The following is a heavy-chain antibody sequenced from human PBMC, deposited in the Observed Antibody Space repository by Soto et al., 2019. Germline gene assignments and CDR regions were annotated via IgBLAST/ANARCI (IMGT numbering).Heavy chain of an antibody. CDR3: ARAVGDPLYYLDY. D-gene: IGHD6-19*01. V-gene: IGHV4-59*08. J-gene: IGHJ4*02. Sequence: QVQLQESGPGLVRPSETLSLTCTVSSDSIRSYYWIWSGQSPGQGLEWIGYTDYSGNTNYNPSLKSRVTISGDTSKNQFSLRLSSVTAADTAVYYCARAVGDPLYYLDYWGQGTLVTVSS. CDR2: TDYSGNT. CDR1: SDSIRSYY.